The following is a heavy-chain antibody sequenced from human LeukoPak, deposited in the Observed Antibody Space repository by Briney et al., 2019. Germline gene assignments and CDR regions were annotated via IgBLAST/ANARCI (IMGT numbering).Heavy chain of an antibody. J-gene: IGHJ4*02. D-gene: IGHD3-22*01. V-gene: IGHV1-2*02. CDR2: INRNSGGT. CDR1: VYTSTGYY. Sequence: ASVTVSRTASVYTSTGYYMHWVRQAPGQRREWMGWINRNSGGTNYAQKFQGRVTMTRDTSISTAYMELSRLRSDDTAVYYCARDGGDYYDRSGNFDYWGQGTLVTVSS. CDR3: ARDGGDYYDRSGNFDY.